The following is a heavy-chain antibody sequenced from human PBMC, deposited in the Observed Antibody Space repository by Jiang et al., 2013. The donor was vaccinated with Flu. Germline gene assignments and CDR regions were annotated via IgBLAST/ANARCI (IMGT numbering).Heavy chain of an antibody. D-gene: IGHD2-2*01. J-gene: IGHJ6*01. Sequence: KGLEWVSAISGSGGSTYYADSVKGRFTISRDNSKNTLYLQMNSLRAEDTAVYYCAKDLGSTQFNYYYYGMDVWGPRDHGHRLL. CDR2: ISGSGGST. V-gene: IGHV3-23*01. CDR3: AKDLGSTQFNYYYYGMDV.